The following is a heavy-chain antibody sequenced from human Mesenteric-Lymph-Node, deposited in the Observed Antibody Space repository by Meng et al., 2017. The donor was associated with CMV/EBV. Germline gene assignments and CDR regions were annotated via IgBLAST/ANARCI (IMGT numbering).Heavy chain of an antibody. Sequence: QASRYTFTSYYMHWVRQAPGQWLEWMGILNPSGGSTSYAQKFQGRVTMTRDTSTSTVYMELSSLRSEDTAVYYCARSRSGVGSSLDYWGQGTLVTVSS. J-gene: IGHJ4*02. CDR1: RYTFTSYY. D-gene: IGHD1-26*01. CDR3: ARSRSGVGSSLDY. V-gene: IGHV1-46*01. CDR2: LNPSGGST.